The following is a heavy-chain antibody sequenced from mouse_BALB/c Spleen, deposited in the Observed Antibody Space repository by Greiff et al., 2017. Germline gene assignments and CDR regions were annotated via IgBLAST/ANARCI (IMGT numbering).Heavy chain of an antibody. V-gene: IGHV2-2*02. CDR1: GFSLTSYG. J-gene: IGHJ1*01. CDR3: ARNLVTTVVAYWYFDV. D-gene: IGHD1-1*01. CDR2: IWSGGST. Sequence: VQLQESGPGLVQPSQSLSITCTVSGFSLTSYGVHWVRQSPGKGLEWLGVIWSGGSTDYNAAFISRLSISKDNSKSQVFFKMNSLQANDTAIYYCARNLVTTVVAYWYFDVWGAGTTVTVSS.